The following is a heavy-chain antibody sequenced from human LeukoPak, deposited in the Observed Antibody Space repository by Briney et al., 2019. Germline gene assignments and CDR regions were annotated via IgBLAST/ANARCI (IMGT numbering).Heavy chain of an antibody. CDR2: IYHSGST. V-gene: IGHV4-38-2*02. CDR1: DYSISSGYY. CDR3: ARVRSRGVVVPIFDY. J-gene: IGHJ4*02. Sequence: SETLSLTCTVSDYSISSGYYWGWTRQPPGKGLEWIGSIYHSGSTYYNPSLKSRVTISVDRSKNQFSLKLSSVTAADTAVYYCARVRSRGVVVPIFDYWGQGTLVTVSS. D-gene: IGHD2-2*01.